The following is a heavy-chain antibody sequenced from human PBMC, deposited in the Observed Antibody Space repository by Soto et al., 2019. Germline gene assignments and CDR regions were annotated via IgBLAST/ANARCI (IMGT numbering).Heavy chain of an antibody. Sequence: GGSLRLSCAASGFTFSSYSMNWVRQAPGKGLEWVSSISSSSSYIYYADSVKGRFTISRDNAKNSLYLQMNSLRAEDTAVYYCARDIAARPYYYFDYWGQGTLVTVSS. V-gene: IGHV3-21*01. CDR1: GFTFSSYS. CDR3: ARDIAARPYYYFDY. J-gene: IGHJ4*02. CDR2: ISSSSSYI. D-gene: IGHD6-6*01.